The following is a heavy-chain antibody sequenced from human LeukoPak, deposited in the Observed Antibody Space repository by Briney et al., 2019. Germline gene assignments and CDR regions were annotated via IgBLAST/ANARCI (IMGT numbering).Heavy chain of an antibody. CDR2: IYTSGST. CDR1: SGSISSYY. Sequence: PSETLSLTCTVSSGSISSYYWSWIRQPAGKGLEWIGRIYTSGSTNYNPSLKSRVTISVDKSKNQFSLKLSSVTAADTAVYYCAREPVAGTSFDYWGQGTLVTVSS. J-gene: IGHJ4*02. D-gene: IGHD6-19*01. CDR3: AREPVAGTSFDY. V-gene: IGHV4-4*07.